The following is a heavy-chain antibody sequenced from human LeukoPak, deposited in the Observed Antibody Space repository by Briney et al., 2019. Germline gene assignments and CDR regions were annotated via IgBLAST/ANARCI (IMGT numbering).Heavy chain of an antibody. CDR3: ARVRGGSSSGATYFDY. CDR1: GVSFSGYY. D-gene: IGHD6-13*01. Sequence: SETLSLTCAVYGVSFSGYYWSWIRQPPGKGLEWIGEINHSGSTNYNPSLKRRGTISVDTSKNQCSLKLRSVTAADTAVYYCARVRGGSSSGATYFDYWGQGNLVTVSS. V-gene: IGHV4-34*01. J-gene: IGHJ4*02. CDR2: INHSGST.